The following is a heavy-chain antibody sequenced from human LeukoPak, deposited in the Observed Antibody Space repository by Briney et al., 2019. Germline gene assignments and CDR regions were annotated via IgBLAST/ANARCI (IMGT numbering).Heavy chain of an antibody. CDR3: ARTYSGYDYSNWFDP. V-gene: IGHV4-61*05. D-gene: IGHD5-12*01. Sequence: ASETLSLTCTVSGGSISSSSYYWGWIRQPPGKGLEWIGYIYYSGSTNYNPSLKSRVTISVDTSKNQFSLKLSSVTAADTAVYYCARTYSGYDYSNWFDPWGQGTLVTVSS. J-gene: IGHJ5*02. CDR1: GGSISSSSYY. CDR2: IYYSGST.